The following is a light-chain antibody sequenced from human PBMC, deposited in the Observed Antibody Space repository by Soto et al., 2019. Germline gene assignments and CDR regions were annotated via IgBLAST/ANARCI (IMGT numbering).Light chain of an antibody. CDR3: QYYDSSLSGSVV. J-gene: IGLJ2*01. CDR1: SSNIGAGYD. V-gene: IGLV1-40*01. Sequence: QSVLTQPPSVSGAPGQRVTISCTGSSSNIGAGYDVHWYQQLPGTAPKLLIYGNSNRPSGVPDRFSGSKSGTSASLAITGLQAEDEADYYCQYYDSSLSGSVVFGGGTQLTVL. CDR2: GNS.